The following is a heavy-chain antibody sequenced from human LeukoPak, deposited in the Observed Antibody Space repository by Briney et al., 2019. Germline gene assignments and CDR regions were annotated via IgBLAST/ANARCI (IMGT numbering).Heavy chain of an antibody. J-gene: IGHJ3*01. Sequence: PGGSLRLSCAASGFSFSNYGMNWVRQAPGKGLEWVSYIHSSSTTLYYTASVKGRFTISRDNARNSLYLQMNSLRVEDTAVYYCARDKRPGGGDAFGFWGQGTMVTVSS. CDR3: ARDKRPGGGDAFGF. CDR2: IHSSSTTL. V-gene: IGHV3-48*01. D-gene: IGHD3-16*01. CDR1: GFSFSNYG.